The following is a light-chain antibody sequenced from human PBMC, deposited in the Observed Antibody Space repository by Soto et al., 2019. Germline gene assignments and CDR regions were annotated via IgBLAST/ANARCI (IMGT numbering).Light chain of an antibody. CDR2: DAS. V-gene: IGKV1-33*01. CDR3: QHYHNLPLT. CDR1: QDISNY. J-gene: IGKJ4*01. Sequence: DIHMTQSPSSLSASLGARVTITCQASQDISNYLNWYQQKPGKAPKLLIYDASNLQTGVPSRFSGSGSGTDFSFTISSLQPEDVATYYCQHYHNLPLTFGGGTKVDI.